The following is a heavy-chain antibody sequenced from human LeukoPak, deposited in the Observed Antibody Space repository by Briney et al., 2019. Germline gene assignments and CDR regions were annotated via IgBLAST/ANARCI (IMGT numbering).Heavy chain of an antibody. D-gene: IGHD3-22*01. CDR2: IWYDGSNK. CDR1: GFTFSSYG. Sequence: PGGSLRLSCAASGFTFSSYGMHWVRQAPGKGLEWGAVIWYDGSNKYYADSVKGRFTISRDNSKNTLYLQMNSLRAEDTAVYYCARDDRGYYYDSSGPPDYWGQGTLVTVSS. J-gene: IGHJ4*02. V-gene: IGHV3-33*01. CDR3: ARDDRGYYYDSSGPPDY.